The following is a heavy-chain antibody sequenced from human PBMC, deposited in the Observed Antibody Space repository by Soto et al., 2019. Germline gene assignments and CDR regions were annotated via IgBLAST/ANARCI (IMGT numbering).Heavy chain of an antibody. J-gene: IGHJ3*02. CDR2: ISNDGSNK. CDR1: GFSFSTYG. D-gene: IGHD5-18*01. CDR3: ARRYGKNAFDI. V-gene: IGHV3-30*03. Sequence: PGGSLRLSCAASGFSFSTYGMHWVRQAPGKGLEWVAFISNDGSNKYYADSVKGRFTISRDNSKNTLYLQMNSLRAADTAVYYCARRYGKNAFDIWGQGTMVTVSS.